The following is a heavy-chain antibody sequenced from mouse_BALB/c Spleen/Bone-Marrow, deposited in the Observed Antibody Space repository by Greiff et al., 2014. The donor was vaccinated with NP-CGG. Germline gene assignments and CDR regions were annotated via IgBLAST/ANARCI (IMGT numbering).Heavy chain of an antibody. CDR2: IAPGSGST. CDR3: ARFPIYYGNYGAMDY. V-gene: IGHV1S41*01. J-gene: IGHJ4*01. CDR1: GYTFTSYW. D-gene: IGHD2-1*01. Sequence: DPVKPGASVKLSCKASGYTFTSYWINWIKQRPGQGLEWIGRIAPGSGSTYYNEMFKGKATLTVDTSSSTAYIQLSSLSSEDSAVYFCARFPIYYGNYGAMDYWGQGTSVTVSS.